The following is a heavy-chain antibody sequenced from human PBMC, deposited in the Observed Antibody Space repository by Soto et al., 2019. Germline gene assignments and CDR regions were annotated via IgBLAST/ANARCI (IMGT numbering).Heavy chain of an antibody. CDR3: ARGSDDSSGYLDY. CDR2: ISYDGSNK. D-gene: IGHD3-22*01. J-gene: IGHJ4*02. CDR1: GFTFSSYA. V-gene: IGHV3-30-3*01. Sequence: GGSLRLSCAASGFTFSSYAMHWVRQAPGKGLEWVAVISYDGSNKYYADSVKGRFTISRDNSKNTLYLQMNSLRAEDTAVYYCARGSDDSSGYLDYWGQGTLVTVSS.